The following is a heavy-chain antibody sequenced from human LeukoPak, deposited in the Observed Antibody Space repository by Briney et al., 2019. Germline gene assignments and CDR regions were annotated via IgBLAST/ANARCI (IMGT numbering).Heavy chain of an antibody. J-gene: IGHJ5*02. Sequence: SETLSLTCTVSGGSISSYYWRWIRQPAGKGLEWIGRIYTSGSTNYNPSLKSRVTISVDKSMNQLSLKLTSVTAADTAVYYCAKDPQGIAAAGPNWLDPWGQGTLVTVSS. CDR3: AKDPQGIAAAGPNWLDP. CDR2: IYTSGST. V-gene: IGHV4-4*07. CDR1: GGSISSYY. D-gene: IGHD6-13*01.